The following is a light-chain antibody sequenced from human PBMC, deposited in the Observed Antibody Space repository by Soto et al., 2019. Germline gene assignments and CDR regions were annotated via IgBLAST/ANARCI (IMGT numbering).Light chain of an antibody. CDR1: QSVSSSY. CDR3: QLYGSSTVT. J-gene: IGKJ1*01. V-gene: IGKV3-20*01. CDR2: GAS. Sequence: EIVLTQSPGTLSLSPGERATLSCRASQSVSSSYLAWYQQKPGQAPRLLIYGASSRATGIPHRFSGSGSGTDFTITISRLEPEDFAVYFCQLYGSSTVTVGQGTKLEIK.